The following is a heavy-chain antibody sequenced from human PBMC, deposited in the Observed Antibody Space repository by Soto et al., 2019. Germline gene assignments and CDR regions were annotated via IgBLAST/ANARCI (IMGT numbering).Heavy chain of an antibody. J-gene: IGHJ6*02. CDR3: AREGNDYTGGMDV. Sequence: PGGSLRLSCAASGFTFSSYSMNWVRQAPGKGLEWVSSISSSSSYIYYADSVKGRFTISRDNAKNSLYLQMNSLRAEDTAVYYCAREGNDYTGGMDVWGQGTTVTVSS. V-gene: IGHV3-21*01. CDR1: GFTFSSYS. CDR2: ISSSSSYI. D-gene: IGHD4-4*01.